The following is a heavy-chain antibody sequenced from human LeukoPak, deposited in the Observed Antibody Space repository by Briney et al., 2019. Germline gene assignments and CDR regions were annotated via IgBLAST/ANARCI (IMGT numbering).Heavy chain of an antibody. CDR2: ISGGGGST. Sequence: PGGSLRLSCTASGFTFSTYAMNWVRQAPGKGLEWVSTISGGGGSTFYADSVKGRFTISRDNSKNTLYLQMNSLRAEDTAVYYCAKDDAWIRFGEWSQGTLVTVSS. CDR1: GFTFSTYA. V-gene: IGHV3-23*01. D-gene: IGHD3-10*01. CDR3: AKDDAWIRFGE. J-gene: IGHJ4*02.